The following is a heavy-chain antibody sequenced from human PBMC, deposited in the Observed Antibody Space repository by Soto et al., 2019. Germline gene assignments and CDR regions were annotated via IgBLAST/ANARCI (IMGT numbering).Heavy chain of an antibody. J-gene: IGHJ4*02. V-gene: IGHV4-31*03. CDR1: GGSISSGGYY. D-gene: IGHD4-17*01. CDR2: IYYSGST. CDR3: ARLGSVTSYYCDY. Sequence: SETLSLTCTVSGGSISSGGYYWSWIRQHPGKGLEWIGYIYYSGSTYYNPSLKSRVTISVDTSKNQFSLKLSSVTAADTAVYYCARLGSVTSYYCDYWGQGTLVTVSS.